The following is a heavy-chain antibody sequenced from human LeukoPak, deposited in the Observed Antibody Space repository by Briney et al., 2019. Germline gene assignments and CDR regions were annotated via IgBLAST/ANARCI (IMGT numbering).Heavy chain of an antibody. D-gene: IGHD5-12*01. CDR1: GFTFSNYV. CDR2: ITSNGGGT. CDR3: VTVKAGSAYAD. V-gene: IGHV3-23*01. J-gene: IGHJ4*02. Sequence: PGGSLRLSCAASGFTFSNYVINWVRQTPGKGPEWVSAITSNGGGTYLADSVKGRFTISRDNSKNTLYMQLNSLRADDTAVYYCVTVKAGSAYADWGQGTLVTVSS.